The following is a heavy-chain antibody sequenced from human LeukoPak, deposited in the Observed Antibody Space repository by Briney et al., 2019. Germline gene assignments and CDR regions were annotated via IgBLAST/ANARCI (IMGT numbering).Heavy chain of an antibody. V-gene: IGHV4-34*01. D-gene: IGHD4-17*01. CDR2: INHSGST. CDR1: GGSFSGYY. J-gene: IGHJ5*02. Sequence: PSETLSLTCAVYGGSFSGYYWSWIRQPPGKGLEWIGEINHSGSTNYNPSLKSRVTISVDTSKNQFSLKLSSVTAADTAVYYCARAQKTNTCGDYSRYKNWFDPWGQGTLVTVSS. CDR3: ARAQKTNTCGDYSRYKNWFDP.